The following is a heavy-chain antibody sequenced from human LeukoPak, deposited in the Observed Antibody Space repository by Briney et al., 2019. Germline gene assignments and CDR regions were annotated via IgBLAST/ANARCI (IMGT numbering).Heavy chain of an antibody. CDR2: IFYSGST. V-gene: IGHV4-31*03. J-gene: IGHJ4*02. Sequence: SQTLSLTCTVSGDSISSGDYYWSWIRQHPGKGLEWFGYIFYSGSTYFNPSLKSRVTISVVTSKNQFSLKLSSVTAADTAVYYCARGPITIFGVVPPHFFDYWGQGTLVTVSS. CDR1: GDSISSGDYY. CDR3: ARGPITIFGVVPPHFFDY. D-gene: IGHD3-3*01.